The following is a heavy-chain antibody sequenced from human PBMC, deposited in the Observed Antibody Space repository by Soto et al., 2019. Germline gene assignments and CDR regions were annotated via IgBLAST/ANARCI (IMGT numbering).Heavy chain of an antibody. J-gene: IGHJ4*02. V-gene: IGHV5-51*01. CDR3: ARHVPYCSSTSCYTHLGDFDY. CDR1: GYSFSSYW. Sequence: GESLKISCKASGYSFSSYWIGWVRQIPGKGLEWMGIIFPDDSETRYSPSFQGKVSISVDKSITTAYLQWSSLKASDTAMYYCARHVPYCSSTSCYTHLGDFDYWGQGTLVTVSS. CDR2: IFPDDSET. D-gene: IGHD2-2*02.